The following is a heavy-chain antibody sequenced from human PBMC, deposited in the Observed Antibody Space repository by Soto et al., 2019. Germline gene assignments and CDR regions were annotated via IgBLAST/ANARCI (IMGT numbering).Heavy chain of an antibody. CDR2: IYYSGST. CDR1: GGSISSGGYY. V-gene: IGHV4-31*03. D-gene: IGHD3-10*01. J-gene: IGHJ5*01. CDR3: AIGSGGYYGSGSYYNWFDP. Sequence: QVQLQESGPGLVKPSQTLSLTCTVSGGSISSGGYYWSWIRQHPGKGLEWIGYIYYSGSTYYNPSLKRRVNISVDTSKNQFSLKLSSVTAADTAVYYWAIGSGGYYGSGSYYNWFDPWGQGTLVTVSS.